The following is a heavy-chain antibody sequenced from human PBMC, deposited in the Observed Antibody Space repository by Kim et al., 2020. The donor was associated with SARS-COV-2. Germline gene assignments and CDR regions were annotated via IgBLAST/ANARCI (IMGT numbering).Heavy chain of an antibody. V-gene: IGHV3-23*01. J-gene: IGHJ5*02. CDR1: GFTFSSYA. Sequence: GGSLRLSCAASGFTFSSYAMSWVRQAPGKGLEWVSAISGSGGSTYYADSVKGRFTISRDNSKNTLYLQMNSLRAEDTAVYYCATDRVVVVPASPKWFETWGQGTLVTVSS. D-gene: IGHD2-2*01. CDR2: ISGSGGST. CDR3: ATDRVVVVPASPKWFET.